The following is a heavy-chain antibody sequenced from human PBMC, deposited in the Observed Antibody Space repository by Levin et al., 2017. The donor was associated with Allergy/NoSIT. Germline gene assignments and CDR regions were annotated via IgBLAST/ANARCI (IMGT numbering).Heavy chain of an antibody. CDR2: ISGSGGST. Sequence: GGSLRLSCAASGFTFSTYAVSWVRQAPGKGLEWVSAISGSGGSTSYADSVKGRFTISRDNSMNTLYLQVNSLRAEDTAVYYCAKALTTLTTYYFDYWGQGTLVTVSS. CDR1: GFTFSTYA. D-gene: IGHD4-11*01. J-gene: IGHJ4*02. V-gene: IGHV3-23*01. CDR3: AKALTTLTTYYFDY.